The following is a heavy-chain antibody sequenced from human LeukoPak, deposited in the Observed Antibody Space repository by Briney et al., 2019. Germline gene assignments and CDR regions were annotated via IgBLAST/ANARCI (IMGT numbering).Heavy chain of an antibody. CDR2: IIPILGIA. Sequence: ASVKVSCKASGGTFSSYAISWVRQAPGQGLEWMGRIIPILGIANYAQKFQGRVTITADKSASTAYMELSSLRSEDTAVYYCARNGDREQPYYFDYWGQGTLVTVSS. CDR1: GGTFSSYA. V-gene: IGHV1-69*04. CDR3: ARNGDREQPYYFDY. J-gene: IGHJ4*02. D-gene: IGHD1-26*01.